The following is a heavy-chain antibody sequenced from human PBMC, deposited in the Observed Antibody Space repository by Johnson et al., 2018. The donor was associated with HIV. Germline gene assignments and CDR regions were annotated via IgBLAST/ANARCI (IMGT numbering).Heavy chain of an antibody. D-gene: IGHD1-14*01. J-gene: IGHJ3*02. V-gene: IGHV3-15*01. CDR1: GFIFSNAW. CDR3: ARGVHRGGAFDI. Sequence: VQLVESGGGLIEPGGSLILSCAASGFIFSNAWMTWVRQAPGKGLEWVGRIKGKTDGGTTDYAAPVKGRFTISRSESKNTLYLQMNSLRAEDTAVDYCARGVHRGGAFDIWGQGTMVTVSS. CDR2: IKGKTDGGTT.